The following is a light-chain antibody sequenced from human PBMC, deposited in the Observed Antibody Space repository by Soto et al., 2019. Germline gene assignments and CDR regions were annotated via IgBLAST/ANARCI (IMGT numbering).Light chain of an antibody. CDR2: GAS. J-gene: IGKJ2*01. CDR3: QQHNDWPPRYT. V-gene: IGKV3-15*01. Sequence: EIVMTQSPATLSVSPGERATLSCMASQSVSSNLAWYQQKPGQAPRLLLYGASTSATDIPARFSGSRSGTEFALTISSLQSEDFAVYYCQQHNDWPPRYTFGQGTKLAIK. CDR1: QSVSSN.